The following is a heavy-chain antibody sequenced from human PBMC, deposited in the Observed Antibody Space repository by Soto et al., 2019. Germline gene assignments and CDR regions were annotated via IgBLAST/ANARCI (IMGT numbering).Heavy chain of an antibody. CDR2: ISGSGGST. CDR1: GFTFSSYA. CDR3: AKAHDEYSRSDYGPPNRY. V-gene: IGHV3-23*01. D-gene: IGHD1-26*01. J-gene: IGHJ4*02. Sequence: GGSLRLSCAASGFTFSSYAMCWVRQAPGKGLEWVSAISGSGGSTYYADSVKGRFTISRDNSKNTLYLQMNSLRAEDTAVYYCAKAHDEYSRSDYGPPNRYWGQGTLDTVSS.